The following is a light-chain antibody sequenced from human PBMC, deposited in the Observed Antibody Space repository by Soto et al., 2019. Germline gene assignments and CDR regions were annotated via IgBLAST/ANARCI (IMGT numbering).Light chain of an antibody. V-gene: IGKV1-5*01. Sequence: DIQMTQSPSSLSASVGDRVTLTCQASQDISNYLNWYQQKPGKAPKLLIYDASSLESGVPSRFSGSGSGTEFTLTISSLQPDDFATYYCQQYNSYPGTFGQGTKVDIK. CDR2: DAS. J-gene: IGKJ1*01. CDR1: QDISNY. CDR3: QQYNSYPGT.